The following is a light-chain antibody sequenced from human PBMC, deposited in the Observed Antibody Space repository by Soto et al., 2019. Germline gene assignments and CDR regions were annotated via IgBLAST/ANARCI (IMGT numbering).Light chain of an antibody. CDR3: QQRSNWPWT. CDR1: QSVSSY. V-gene: IGKV3-11*01. Sequence: EIVLTQSPATLSLSPVERATLSGMASQSVSSYLAWYQQKPGQAPRLLIYDASNRATGIPARFSGGGSGTEFTLTISSLEPEDFAVYYCQQRSNWPWTFGQGTKVDIK. J-gene: IGKJ1*01. CDR2: DAS.